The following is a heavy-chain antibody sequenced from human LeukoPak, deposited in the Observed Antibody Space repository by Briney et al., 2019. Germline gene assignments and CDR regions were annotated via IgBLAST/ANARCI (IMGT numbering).Heavy chain of an antibody. Sequence: SETLSLTCTVSGGSISSGGYYWSWIRQHPGKSLEWIGYIYYSGSTYYNPSLKSRVTISVDTSKNQFSLKLSSVTAADTAVYYCARVISNWFDPWGQGTLVTVSS. J-gene: IGHJ5*02. V-gene: IGHV4-31*03. CDR1: GGSISSGGYY. D-gene: IGHD3-16*02. CDR3: ARVISNWFDP. CDR2: IYYSGST.